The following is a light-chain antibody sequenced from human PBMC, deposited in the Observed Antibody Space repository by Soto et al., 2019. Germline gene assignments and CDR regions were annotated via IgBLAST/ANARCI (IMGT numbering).Light chain of an antibody. V-gene: IGKV3-20*01. CDR3: QQYVTSSWM. CDR2: GAS. CDR1: QSISSSF. Sequence: EIVLTQSPGTLSLSPGERATLSCRASQSISSSFLAWYQQRPGQSPRLIIYGASSRATGIPDRFSGSGSGTDFTLTISRLDLEDSAFYYCQQYVTSSWMFGQGTKVDIK. J-gene: IGKJ1*01.